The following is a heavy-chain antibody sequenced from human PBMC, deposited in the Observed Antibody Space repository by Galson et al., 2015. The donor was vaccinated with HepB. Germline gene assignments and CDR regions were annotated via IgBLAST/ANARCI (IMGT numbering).Heavy chain of an antibody. J-gene: IGHJ4*02. D-gene: IGHD3-16*01. CDR3: ARLSGGAVDY. V-gene: IGHV5-51*03. CDR1: GYIFTSYR. CDR2: IYPGDSET. Sequence: QSGAEVKKLGESLKISCKGSGYIFTSYRIGWVRQMPGKGLEWVGIIYPGDSETRYSPSFQGQVTISADKSISTAYLQWSSLEASDTAMFYCARLSGGAVDYWGQGTLVTVSS.